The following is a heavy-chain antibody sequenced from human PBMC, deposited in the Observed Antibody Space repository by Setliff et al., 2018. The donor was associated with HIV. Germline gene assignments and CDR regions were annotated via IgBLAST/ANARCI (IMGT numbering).Heavy chain of an antibody. D-gene: IGHD3-3*01. V-gene: IGHV4-39*01. J-gene: IGHJ4*02. Sequence: SETLSLTCTVSGGSISSGSYFWTWIRQPPGKGLEWIGSIYYSGSTYYNPSLKSRVTISVDTSNNQLFLKVSSVTAADTAVYYCARLPYYDVFSGYYAPYFDYWGQGTLVTVSS. CDR3: ARLPYYDVFSGYYAPYFDY. CDR2: IYYSGST. CDR1: GGSISSGSYF.